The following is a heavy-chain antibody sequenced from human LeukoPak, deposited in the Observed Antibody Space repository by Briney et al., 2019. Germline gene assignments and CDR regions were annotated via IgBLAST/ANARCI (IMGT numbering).Heavy chain of an antibody. Sequence: GGSLRLSCSGFGFTCSSHAMDWVRQAPGKGLEWVSYISGNRYTTYYADSVRGRFAISRDNDRKSLYLEMSNLRVEDTAVYYCARDVYYGSGSYYNPRDYYGMDVWGQGALVTVSS. CDR2: ISGNRYTT. V-gene: IGHV3-48*01. CDR1: GFTCSSHA. CDR3: ARDVYYGSGSYYNPRDYYGMDV. J-gene: IGHJ6*02. D-gene: IGHD3-10*01.